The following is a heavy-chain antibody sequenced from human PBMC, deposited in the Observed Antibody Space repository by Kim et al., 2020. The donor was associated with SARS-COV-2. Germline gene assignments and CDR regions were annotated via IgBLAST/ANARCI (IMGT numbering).Heavy chain of an antibody. Sequence: GGSLRLSCAVSGFTVSSNYMSWVRQAPGKGLEWVSVIHSSGTTYYADSVKGRFTISRDNSKNKVFLQMNRLRAEDTAVYYCARALFYYESGGFWGQGTLVTVSS. CDR3: ARALFYYESGGF. V-gene: IGHV3-53*01. CDR2: IHSSGTT. D-gene: IGHD3-22*01. CDR1: GFTVSSNY. J-gene: IGHJ4*02.